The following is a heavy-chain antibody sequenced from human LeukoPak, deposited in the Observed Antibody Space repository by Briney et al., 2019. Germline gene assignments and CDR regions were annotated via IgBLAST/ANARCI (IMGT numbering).Heavy chain of an antibody. CDR3: ATRITMIVVVIPDDAFDI. CDR1: GYTLTELS. Sequence: ASVKVSCKVSGYTLTELSMHWVRQAPGKGLECMGGFDPEDGETIYAQKCQGRVTMTEDTSTDTAYMELSSLRSEDTAVYYCATRITMIVVVIPDDAFDIWGQGTMVTVSS. J-gene: IGHJ3*02. V-gene: IGHV1-24*01. D-gene: IGHD3-22*01. CDR2: FDPEDGET.